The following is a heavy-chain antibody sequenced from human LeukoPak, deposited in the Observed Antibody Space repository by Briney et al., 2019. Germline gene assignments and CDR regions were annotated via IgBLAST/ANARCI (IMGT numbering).Heavy chain of an antibody. Sequence: SETLSLTCAVYGGSFSGYYWSWLRQPPGKGLEWIGEINHSGSTNYNPSLKSRVTISVDTSKNQFSLKLSSVTAADTAVYYCARDEGYSSGYNAFDIWGQGTMVTVSS. CDR1: GGSFSGYY. V-gene: IGHV4-34*01. D-gene: IGHD6-19*01. J-gene: IGHJ3*02. CDR2: INHSGST. CDR3: ARDEGYSSGYNAFDI.